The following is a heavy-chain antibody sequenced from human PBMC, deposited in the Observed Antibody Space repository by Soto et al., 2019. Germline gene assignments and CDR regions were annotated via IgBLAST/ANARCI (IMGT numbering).Heavy chain of an antibody. CDR2: IWYDGSNK. J-gene: IGHJ4*02. Sequence: GGSVRLSCAASGFTFSSYGMHWVRQAPGKGLEWVAVIWYDGSNKYYADSVKGRFTISRDNSKNTLYLQMNSLRAEDTAVYYCARVGERLQYFDWFYYFDSWGQGTLVTVSS. CDR1: GFTFSSYG. V-gene: IGHV3-33*01. D-gene: IGHD3-9*01. CDR3: ARVGERLQYFDWFYYFDS.